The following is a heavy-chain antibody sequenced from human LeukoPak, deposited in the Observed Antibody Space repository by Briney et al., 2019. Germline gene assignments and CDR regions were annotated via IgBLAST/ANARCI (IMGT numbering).Heavy chain of an antibody. J-gene: IGHJ6*02. Sequence: SVKVSCKASGFTFTSSAMQWMRQARGQRLEWIGWIVVGSGNTNYAQKFQERVTITRDMSTSTAYMELSSLRSEDTAVYYCALGTDYYYYGMDVWGQGTTVTVSS. CDR3: ALGTDYYYYGMDV. CDR2: IVVGSGNT. CDR1: GFTFTSSA. V-gene: IGHV1-58*02. D-gene: IGHD7-27*01.